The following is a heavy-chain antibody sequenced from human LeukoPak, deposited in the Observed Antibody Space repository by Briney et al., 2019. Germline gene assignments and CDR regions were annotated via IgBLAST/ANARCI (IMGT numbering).Heavy chain of an antibody. V-gene: IGHV4-30-2*01. Sequence: PSETLSLTCTVSGGSISSGSYYWSWIRQPPGKGLEWIGYIYHSGSTYYNPSLKSRVTISVDRSKNQFSLKLSSVTAADTAVYYCARVGSSGYYAAFDIWGQGTMVTVSS. CDR2: IYHSGST. CDR1: GGSISSGSYY. J-gene: IGHJ3*02. CDR3: ARVGSSGYYAAFDI. D-gene: IGHD3-22*01.